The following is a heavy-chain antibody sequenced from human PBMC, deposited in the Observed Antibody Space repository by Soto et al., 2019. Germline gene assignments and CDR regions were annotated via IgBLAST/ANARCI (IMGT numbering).Heavy chain of an antibody. CDR2: IYHSGST. CDR3: ARARDSSSWYGLDY. D-gene: IGHD6-13*01. CDR1: GGSISSGGYS. Sequence: SETLSLTCAVSGGSISSGGYSRSWIRQPPGKGLEWIGYIYHSGSTYYNPSLKSRVTISVDRSKNQFSLKLSSVTAADTAVYYCARARDSSSWYGLDYWGQGTLVTVSS. V-gene: IGHV4-30-2*01. J-gene: IGHJ4*02.